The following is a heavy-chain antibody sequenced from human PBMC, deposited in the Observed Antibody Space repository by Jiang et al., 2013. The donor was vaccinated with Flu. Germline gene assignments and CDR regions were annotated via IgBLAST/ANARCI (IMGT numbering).Heavy chain of an antibody. J-gene: IGHJ3*02. V-gene: IGHV4-59*13. CDR2: IYYSGST. CDR3: ARDTDGSGSGDI. Sequence: GLVKPSETLSLTCTVSGGSISSYYWSWIRQPPGKGLEWIGYIYYSGSTNYNPSLKSRVTISVDTSKNQFSLKLSSVTAADTAVYYCARDTDGSGSGDIWGQGTMVTVSS. CDR1: GGSISSYY. D-gene: IGHD3-10*01.